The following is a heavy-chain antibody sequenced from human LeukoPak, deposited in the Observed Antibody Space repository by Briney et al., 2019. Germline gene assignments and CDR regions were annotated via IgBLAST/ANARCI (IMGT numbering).Heavy chain of an antibody. CDR3: ARADSSGYSLDENFDY. CDR2: IIPIFAIV. CDR1: GGTLSSYA. Sequence: SVKVSCKASGGTLSSYALNWVRQAPGQGLEWIGRIIPIFAIVNYAQNFQGRVTITADKSTNTAYMELSSLRFEDTAFYYCARADSSGYSLDENFDYWGRGTLVTVSS. J-gene: IGHJ4*02. V-gene: IGHV1-69*04. D-gene: IGHD3-22*01.